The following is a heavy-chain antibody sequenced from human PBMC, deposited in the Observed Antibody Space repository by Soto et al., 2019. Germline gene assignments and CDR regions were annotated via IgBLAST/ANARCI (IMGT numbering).Heavy chain of an antibody. CDR1: GFSFSNYA. D-gene: IGHD2-8*02. V-gene: IGHV3-23*01. J-gene: IGHJ4*02. Sequence: EMQLLESGGGLVQPGGSLRLSCAASGFSFSNYAMSWVRQAPGKGLEWVSAISGNGGTTYYAGSVRGRFTISRDNSRNTLFLEMNSLRGDDMAVYYCTGEVASGYWGQGTLVTVSS. CDR2: ISGNGGTT. CDR3: TGEVASGY.